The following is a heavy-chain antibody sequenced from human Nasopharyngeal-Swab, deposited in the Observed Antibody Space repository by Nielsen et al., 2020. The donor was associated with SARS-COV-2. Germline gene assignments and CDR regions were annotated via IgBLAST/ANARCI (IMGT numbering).Heavy chain of an antibody. J-gene: IGHJ4*02. CDR2: INPSGGST. Sequence: ASVKVSCKASGYTFTSYYMHWVRQATGQGLEWMGIINPSGGSTSYAQKFQGRVTMTRDTSTSTVYMELSSLRSEDTAVYYCARDPRDRYYYDSSGYQTPGFDYWGQGTLVTVSS. V-gene: IGHV1-46*01. CDR1: GYTFTSYY. CDR3: ARDPRDRYYYDSSGYQTPGFDY. D-gene: IGHD3-22*01.